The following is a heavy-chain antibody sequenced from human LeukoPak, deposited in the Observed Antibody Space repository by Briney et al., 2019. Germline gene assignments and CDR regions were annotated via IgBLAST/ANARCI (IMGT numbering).Heavy chain of an antibody. J-gene: IGHJ4*02. CDR1: GDSVSSNTAA. CDR2: TYYRSKWIN. CDR3: ASGTAFDY. D-gene: IGHD1-26*01. Sequence: SQTLSLTCAISGDSVSSNTAAWNWIRQSPWRGLERLGRTYYRSKWINDYAVSVKSRITINPDTSKNQFSLQLSSVTPDDTGVYYCASGTAFDYWGQGTLVTVSS. V-gene: IGHV6-1*01.